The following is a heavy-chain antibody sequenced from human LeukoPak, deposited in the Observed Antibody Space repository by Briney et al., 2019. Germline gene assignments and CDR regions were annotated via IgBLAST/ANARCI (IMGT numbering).Heavy chain of an antibody. CDR2: INWNGGST. Sequence: SGGSLRLSCAASGFTFDDYGMSWVRQVPGKGLEWVSGINWNGGSTGNADSVKGRFTISRDNSKNTLYLQMNSLRAEDTAVYYCARSTDCSSTSCYYAPGGPYWYFDLWGRGTLVTVSS. CDR1: GFTFDDYG. CDR3: ARSTDCSSTSCYYAPGGPYWYFDL. J-gene: IGHJ2*01. V-gene: IGHV3-20*04. D-gene: IGHD2-2*01.